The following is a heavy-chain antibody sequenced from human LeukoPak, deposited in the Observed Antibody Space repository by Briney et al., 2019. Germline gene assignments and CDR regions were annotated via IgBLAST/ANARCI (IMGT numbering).Heavy chain of an antibody. CDR1: GYTFTSYA. D-gene: IGHD3-10*01. J-gene: IGHJ3*02. Sequence: GASVKVSCKASGYTFTSYAMHWVRQAPGQRLEWMGWINAGNGNTKYSQKFQGRVTITRDASASTAYMELSSLRSEDTAVYYCAREAEDQLLWFGELLSHDAFDIWGQGTMVTVSS. V-gene: IGHV1-3*01. CDR2: INAGNGNT. CDR3: AREAEDQLLWFGELLSHDAFDI.